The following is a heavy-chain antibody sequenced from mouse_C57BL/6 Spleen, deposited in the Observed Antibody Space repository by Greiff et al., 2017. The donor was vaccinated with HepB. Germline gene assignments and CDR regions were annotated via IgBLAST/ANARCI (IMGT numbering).Heavy chain of an antibody. J-gene: IGHJ2*01. CDR2: IYPGDGDT. D-gene: IGHD1-1*01. CDR1: GYAFSSSW. V-gene: IGHV1-82*01. Sequence: VKVVESGPEPVKPGASVKISCKASGYAFSSSWMNWVKQRPGKGLEWIGRIYPGDGDTNYNGKFKGKATLTADKSSSTAYMQLSSLTSEDSAVYFCAREATTVVVDYWGQGTTLTVSS. CDR3: AREATTVVVDY.